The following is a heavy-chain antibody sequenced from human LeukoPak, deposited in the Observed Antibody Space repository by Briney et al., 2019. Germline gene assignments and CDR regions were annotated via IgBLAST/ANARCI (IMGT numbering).Heavy chain of an antibody. CDR2: INSDGSST. J-gene: IGHJ4*02. CDR3: ARDGTGYSSSWDLDY. CDR1: GFTFSSYW. Sequence: GGSLRLSCAASGFTFSSYWMHWVRQAPGKGLVWVSRINSDGSSTSYADSVRGRFTISRDNAKYTLYLQMNSLRAEDTAVYYCARDGTGYSSSWDLDYWGQGTLVTVSS. D-gene: IGHD6-13*01. V-gene: IGHV3-74*01.